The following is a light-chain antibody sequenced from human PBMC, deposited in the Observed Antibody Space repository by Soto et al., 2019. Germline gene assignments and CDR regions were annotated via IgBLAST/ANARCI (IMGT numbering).Light chain of an antibody. CDR1: QSVSSN. J-gene: IGKJ4*01. Sequence: EIVMTQSPATLSVSPGERATLSCRASQSVSSNLAWYQQKPGQAPRLLIYGASTRATGIPARFSGSGSGTEFTLTISSLEPEDSGVYYCQQRNDWVTFGGGTKVEIK. V-gene: IGKV3-15*01. CDR2: GAS. CDR3: QQRNDWVT.